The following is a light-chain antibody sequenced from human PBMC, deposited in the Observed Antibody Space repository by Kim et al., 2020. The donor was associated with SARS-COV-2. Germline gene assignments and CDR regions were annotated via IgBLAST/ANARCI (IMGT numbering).Light chain of an antibody. CDR3: QAWDSSTVV. J-gene: IGLJ2*01. Sequence: SYELTQPPSVSGSPGQTASITCSGDKLEDKYACWYQQKPGQSPVLVIYQDSKRTSGIPERFSGSNSGNTTTLTISGTQAMDEADYYCQAWDSSTVVFGGGTKLTVL. CDR1: KLEDKY. V-gene: IGLV3-1*01. CDR2: QDS.